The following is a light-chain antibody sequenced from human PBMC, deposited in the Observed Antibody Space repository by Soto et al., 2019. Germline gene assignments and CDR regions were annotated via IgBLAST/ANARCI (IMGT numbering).Light chain of an antibody. Sequence: AIQLTQSPSSLSASVGDTVTITCRASQGITAALAWYQQKPGKAPKLLISIASSLETGVPSRFSGSGSGTEFTLTITSRQPEDFATYYCQQFNSDPITVGQGTRLEIK. CDR2: IAS. CDR1: QGITAA. J-gene: IGKJ5*01. V-gene: IGKV1-13*02. CDR3: QQFNSDPIT.